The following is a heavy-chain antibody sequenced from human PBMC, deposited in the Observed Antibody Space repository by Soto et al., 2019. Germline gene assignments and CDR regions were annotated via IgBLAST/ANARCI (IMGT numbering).Heavy chain of an antibody. J-gene: IGHJ6*02. D-gene: IGHD3-22*01. CDR1: GFTFSSYA. CDR3: ARDRYYDGSYYYYGMDV. Sequence: GGSLRLSCAASGFTFSSYAMHWVRQAPGKGLEWVAVISYDGSNKYYADSVKGRFTISRDNSKNTLYLQMNSLRAEDTAVYYCARDRYYDGSYYYYGMDVWGQGTTVTVSS. V-gene: IGHV3-30-3*01. CDR2: ISYDGSNK.